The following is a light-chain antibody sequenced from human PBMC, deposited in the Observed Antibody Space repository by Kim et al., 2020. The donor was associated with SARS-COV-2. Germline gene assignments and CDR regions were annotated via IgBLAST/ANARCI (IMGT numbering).Light chain of an antibody. CDR3: QQYDSAPWT. J-gene: IGKJ4*02. Sequence: SPGERATLSCRASKSVSSNVAWYQQKPGQAPRLLIYGASSRATGIPDRFSGSGSGTDFTLTITGLEPEDFAVYYCQQYDSAPWTFGGGTKVDIK. CDR2: GAS. V-gene: IGKV3-20*01. CDR1: KSVSSN.